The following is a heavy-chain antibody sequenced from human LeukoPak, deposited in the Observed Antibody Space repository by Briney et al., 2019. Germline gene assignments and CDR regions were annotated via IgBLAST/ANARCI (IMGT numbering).Heavy chain of an antibody. D-gene: IGHD1-1*01. Sequence: ASVKVSCKASGYTFTGYYMHWVRQAPGQGLEWMGWINPNSGGTNYAQKFQGRVTMTRDTSISTAYMELSRLRSDDTAVYYCAMNRDDAALGNYYFDYWGQGTLVTVSS. J-gene: IGHJ4*02. V-gene: IGHV1-2*02. CDR1: GYTFTGYY. CDR2: INPNSGGT. CDR3: AMNRDDAALGNYYFDY.